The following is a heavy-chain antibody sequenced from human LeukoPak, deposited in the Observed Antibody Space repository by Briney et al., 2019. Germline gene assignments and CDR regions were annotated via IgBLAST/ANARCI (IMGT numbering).Heavy chain of an antibody. CDR1: GYTFTSYD. CDR2: MNPNSGNA. D-gene: IGHD1-26*01. Sequence: ASVKVSCKASGYTFTSYDINWVRQPTGQGLEWMGWMNPNSGNAGYAQKFQGRVTITRNTSISTAYMELSSLRSEDTAVYYCARGNSGSSYYYYYMDVWGKGTTVTVSS. CDR3: ARGNSGSSYYYYYMDV. J-gene: IGHJ6*03. V-gene: IGHV1-8*03.